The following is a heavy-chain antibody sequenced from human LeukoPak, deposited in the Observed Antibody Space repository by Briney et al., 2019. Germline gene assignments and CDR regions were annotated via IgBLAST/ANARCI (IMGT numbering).Heavy chain of an antibody. V-gene: IGHV3-48*01. CDR1: GFTFSSYN. CDR2: ISSGSSTI. CDR3: ARVVNGVTGADY. Sequence: PGGSLRLSCAASGFTFSSYNMIWVRQAPGKGLECVSYISSGSSTIYYTDSVKGRFTISRDNAKYSLYLQMNSLRAEDTAVYYCARVVNGVTGADYWGQGTLVTVSS. J-gene: IGHJ4*02. D-gene: IGHD3-10*01.